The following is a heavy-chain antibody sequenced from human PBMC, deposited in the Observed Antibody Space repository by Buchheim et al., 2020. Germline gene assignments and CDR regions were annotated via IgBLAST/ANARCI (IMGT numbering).Heavy chain of an antibody. CDR1: GGSISSYY. J-gene: IGHJ5*02. Sequence: QVQLQESGPGLVKPSETLSLTCTVSGGSISSYYWSWIRQPPGKGLEWIGYIYYSGSTNYNPSLKSRVTISVDTSKNQFSLKLSSVTAADTAVYYCARGFWSGYWFDPWGQGTL. CDR3: ARGFWSGYWFDP. CDR2: IYYSGST. D-gene: IGHD3-3*01. V-gene: IGHV4-59*08.